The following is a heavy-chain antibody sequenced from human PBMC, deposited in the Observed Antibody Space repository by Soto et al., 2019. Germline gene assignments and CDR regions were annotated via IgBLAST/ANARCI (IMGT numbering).Heavy chain of an antibody. CDR2: IKSKTDGGTT. CDR3: TTEHDSSGYYGAFDY. CDR1: GFTFSNAW. J-gene: IGHJ4*02. V-gene: IGHV3-15*07. Sequence: EVQLVESGGGLVKPGGSLRLSCAASGFTFSNAWMNWVRQAPGKGLEWVGRIKSKTDGGTTDYAAPVKGRFTISRDDSNNTLYLQMNSLKTEDTAVYYCTTEHDSSGYYGAFDYWGQGTLVTVSS. D-gene: IGHD3-22*01.